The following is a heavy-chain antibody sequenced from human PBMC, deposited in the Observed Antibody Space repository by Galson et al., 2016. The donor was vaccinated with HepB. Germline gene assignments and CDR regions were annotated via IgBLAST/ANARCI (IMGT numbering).Heavy chain of an antibody. CDR1: GFTFSDYA. J-gene: IGHJ4*02. V-gene: IGHV3-23*01. CDR3: ARDVKITLWSRD. D-gene: IGHD3-10*01. Sequence: SLRLSCAASGFTFSDYAMTWVRQAPGKGLEWVSTICGSGLNIYYADSVKGRFTLSRDNSKNPLYLQMNSLRAEDTAVYFCARDVKITLWSRDWGQGTLVSVSS. CDR2: ICGSGLNI.